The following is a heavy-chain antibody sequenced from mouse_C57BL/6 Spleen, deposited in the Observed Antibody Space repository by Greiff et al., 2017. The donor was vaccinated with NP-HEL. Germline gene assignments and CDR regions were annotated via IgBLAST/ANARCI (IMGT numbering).Heavy chain of an antibody. CDR2: IWTGGGT. D-gene: IGHD2-1*01. CDR1: GFSLTSYA. J-gene: IGHJ1*03. V-gene: IGHV2-9-1*01. CDR3: ARIYYGNYDWYFDV. Sequence: VMLVESGPGLVAPSQSLSITCTVSGFSLTSYAISWVRQPPGKGLEWLGVIWTGGGTNYNSALKSRLSISKDNSKSQVFLKMNSLQTDDTARYYCARIYYGNYDWYFDVWGTGTTVTVSS.